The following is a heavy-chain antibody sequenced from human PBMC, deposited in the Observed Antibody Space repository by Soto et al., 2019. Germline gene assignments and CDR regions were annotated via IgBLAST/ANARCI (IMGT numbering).Heavy chain of an antibody. D-gene: IGHD2-15*01. V-gene: IGHV3-73*02. CDR1: GFTFSGSS. J-gene: IGHJ4*02. CDR3: TSHSPEDMIRK. Sequence: EVQLVESGGGLVQPGGSLKLSCAASGFTFSGSSMHWVRQASGKGLEWVGRIRNKANSYATAYAASVKGTFTISRDDSKNTAYLQMNSLKTEDTAVYYCTSHSPEDMIRKWGQGTLVTVSS. CDR2: IRNKANSYAT.